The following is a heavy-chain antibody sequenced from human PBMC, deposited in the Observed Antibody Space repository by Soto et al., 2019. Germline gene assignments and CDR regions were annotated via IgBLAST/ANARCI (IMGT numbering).Heavy chain of an antibody. D-gene: IGHD1-26*01. CDR2: ISDSGGTT. CDR3: ARADRKNYHYLYYLDS. CDR1: GFTFSSYA. J-gene: IGHJ4*03. V-gene: IGHV3-23*01. Sequence: EVQLLESGGGLVQRGGSLRLSCAASGFTFSSYAMSWVRQAPGKGLEWVSGISDSGGTTHYADSVKGRFTISRDNSKNTMHLQRTKHRAEDTSVYDGARADRKNYHYLYYLDSWGQGALVTVSS.